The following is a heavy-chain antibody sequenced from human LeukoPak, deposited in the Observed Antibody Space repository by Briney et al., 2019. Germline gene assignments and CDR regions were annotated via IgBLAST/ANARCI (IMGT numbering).Heavy chain of an antibody. CDR3: ARGTLKDDYFDY. V-gene: IGHV3-7*01. D-gene: IGHD2-15*01. CDR1: GFTFSSYW. Sequence: GGSLRLSCAASGFTFSSYWMSWVRQAPGKGLEGVANTKPDGSEKNYVDSVKGRFTISRDNAKNSLYLQMNSLRAEDTAMYYCARGTLKDDYFDYWGQGTLVTVSS. J-gene: IGHJ4*02. CDR2: TKPDGSEK.